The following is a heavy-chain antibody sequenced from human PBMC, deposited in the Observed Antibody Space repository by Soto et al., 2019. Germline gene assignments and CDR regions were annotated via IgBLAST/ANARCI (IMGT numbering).Heavy chain of an antibody. CDR3: ARATLRYYAMDV. V-gene: IGHV1-3*01. J-gene: IGHJ6*02. CDR1: GDSFTMYG. CDR2: INAGNGDR. Sequence: QVQLVQSGAEVERPGASVKVSCKASGDSFTMYGMHWVRQAPGQSLEWMGWINAGNGDRKYSEKFQGRVTITKDTLASTTYMELSSLRSEDTAVYYCARATLRYYAMDVWGQGTTVTVSS.